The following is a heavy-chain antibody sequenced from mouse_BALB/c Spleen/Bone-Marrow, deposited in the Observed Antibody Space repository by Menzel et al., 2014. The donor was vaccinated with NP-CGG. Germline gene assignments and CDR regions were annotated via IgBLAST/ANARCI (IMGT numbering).Heavy chain of an antibody. CDR1: GFTFTDYY. CDR3: ARDKGGILFDY. V-gene: IGHV7-3*02. J-gene: IGHJ2*01. Sequence: EVKVVESGGGLVQPGGSLILSCATSGFTFTDYYMNWVRQPPGKALEWLGFIRNKANGYTTEYSASVKGRFTISRDNSQSILYLQMNTLRAEDSATYYCARDKGGILFDYWGQGTTLTVSS. D-gene: IGHD1-1*02. CDR2: IRNKANGYTT.